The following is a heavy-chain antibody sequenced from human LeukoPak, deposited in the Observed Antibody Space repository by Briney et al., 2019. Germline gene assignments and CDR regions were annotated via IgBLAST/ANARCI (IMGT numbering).Heavy chain of an antibody. D-gene: IGHD3-10*01. CDR3: ARDQPYYYGPGSYYKNHYYYYMDV. CDR2: INPYSGDT. Sequence: SSVQVSCKASVCTLTDYYMHWVRPAPGQGLEWMGWINPYSGDTHYEHKFQDRVTMTRETSIRTDYMELSRLRSDDTAVYYCARDQPYYYGPGSYYKNHYYYYMDVWLKATTVSVCS. V-gene: IGHV1-2*02. J-gene: IGHJ6*03. CDR1: VCTLTDYY.